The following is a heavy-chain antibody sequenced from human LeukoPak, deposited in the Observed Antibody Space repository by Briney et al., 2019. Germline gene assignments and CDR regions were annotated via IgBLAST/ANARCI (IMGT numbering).Heavy chain of an antibody. CDR1: GYTFTGYY. J-gene: IGHJ6*03. Sequence: GASVKGSCKASGYTFTGYYMHWVRQAPGQGLEWMGWINPNSGGTNYAQKFQGRVTMTRDTSISTAYMELSRLRSDDTAVYYCARARPPANYYYYYYMDVWGKGTTVTVSS. V-gene: IGHV1-2*02. CDR3: ARARPPANYYYYYYMDV. CDR2: INPNSGGT.